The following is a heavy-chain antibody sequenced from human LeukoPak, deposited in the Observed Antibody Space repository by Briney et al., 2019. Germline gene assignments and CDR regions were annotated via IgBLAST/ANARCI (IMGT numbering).Heavy chain of an antibody. J-gene: IGHJ4*02. V-gene: IGHV3-23*01. D-gene: IGHD3-22*01. CDR3: ASTYYDSSGYYPSAAHAFDY. CDR1: SSYA. Sequence: GGSLRLSCAASSSYAMSWVRQAPGKGLEWVSTISAGGGSTYYADSVKGRFTISRDNSKNTLYLQMNSLRAEDTAVYYCASTYYDSSGYYPSAAHAFDYWGQGTLVTVSS. CDR2: ISAGGGST.